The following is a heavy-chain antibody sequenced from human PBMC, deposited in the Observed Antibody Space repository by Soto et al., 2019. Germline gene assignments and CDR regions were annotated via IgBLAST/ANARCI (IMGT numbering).Heavy chain of an antibody. CDR3: VKSGRYGNNPDY. D-gene: IGHD5-18*01. V-gene: IGHV3-72*01. J-gene: IGHJ4*02. CDR1: GFTVSDHY. Sequence: EVQLVASGGGLVHPGGSVSLSCGASGFTVSDHYIEWVRQAPGKGLEWVGRSRSKAHSYTTAYGASAKGRFSISRDVSGKSVFLHMISLETDDTAVYYCVKSGRYGNNPDYWGQGSLVTVSS. CDR2: SRSKAHSYTT.